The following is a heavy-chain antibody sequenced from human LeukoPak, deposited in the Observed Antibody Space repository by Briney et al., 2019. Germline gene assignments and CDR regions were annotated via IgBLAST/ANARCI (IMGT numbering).Heavy chain of an antibody. CDR3: ARHVSGSVESWFDP. D-gene: IGHD3-10*01. J-gene: IGHJ5*02. CDR1: GFTFSNYG. CDR2: IWYDGSNK. Sequence: GRSLRLSCAASGFTFSNYGMHGVRPAPGKGLAWVAGIWYDGSNKYYADFVKGRYTISRDNSKSTLYQQMYTLGAADNAVYYRARHVSGSVESWFDPWGKGTLVTV. V-gene: IGHV3-33*01.